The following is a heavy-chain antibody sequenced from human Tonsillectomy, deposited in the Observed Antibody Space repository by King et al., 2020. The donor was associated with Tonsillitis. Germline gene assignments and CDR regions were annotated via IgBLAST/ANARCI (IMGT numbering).Heavy chain of an antibody. J-gene: IGHJ5*02. CDR3: VKGPAPGARGGEDWFDP. CDR1: GFTFSRFA. CDR2: ISTDGGST. D-gene: IGHD3-16*01. Sequence: EVQLVESGGGLVQPGGSLRLSCSVSGFTFSRFAMYWVRQAPGEGLEFLSSISTDGGSTYCADSVKARFTISRDNSKNTLYLHMNSLRPEDSAVYYCVKGPAPGARGGEDWFDPWGQGTLVTVSS. V-gene: IGHV3-64D*06.